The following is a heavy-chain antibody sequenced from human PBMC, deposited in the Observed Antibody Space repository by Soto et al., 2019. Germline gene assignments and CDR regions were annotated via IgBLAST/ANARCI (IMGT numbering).Heavy chain of an antibody. V-gene: IGHV3-21*01. Sequence: GGSLRLSCAASGFTFSSYSMNWVRQAPGEGLEWVSSISSSSRYIYYADSVKGRFTISRDNAKNSLYLQMNSLRAEDTAVYYCARDRGYYHDTSGYRYWYFDLWGRGTLVTVSS. J-gene: IGHJ2*01. CDR1: GFTFSSYS. CDR2: ISSSSRYI. D-gene: IGHD3-22*01. CDR3: ARDRGYYHDTSGYRYWYFDL.